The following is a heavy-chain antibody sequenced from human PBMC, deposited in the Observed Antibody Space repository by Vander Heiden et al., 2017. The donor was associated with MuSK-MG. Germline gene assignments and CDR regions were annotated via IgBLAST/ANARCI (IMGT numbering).Heavy chain of an antibody. V-gene: IGHV3-21*01. CDR2: ISSGDTYI. CDR3: AGGDEVAYWRGGNCRGITPLGY. CDR1: GFTFSAYS. Sequence: EVQLVESGGGLVKPGGSLRLSCAASGFTFSAYSINWVRQAPGKGLEWVSSISSGDTYIYYADSGKGRFNNSKDNAKNLLDLEMNGLRAEETAVNYWAGGDEVAYWRGGNCRGITPLGYLGQGTLVTVSS. D-gene: IGHD2-21*01. J-gene: IGHJ4*02.